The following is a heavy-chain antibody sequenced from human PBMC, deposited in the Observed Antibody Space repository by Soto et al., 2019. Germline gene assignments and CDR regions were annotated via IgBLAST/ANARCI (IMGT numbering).Heavy chain of an antibody. CDR2: IIPIFGTA. Sequence: VQLVQSGAEVKKPGSSVKVSCKASGGTFSSYAISWVRQAPGQGLEWMGGIIPIFGTANYAQKFQGRVTITADKSTSTAYMELSSLRSEDTAVYYCASSYYYDSSGYYYTHYYYYGMDVWGQGTTVTVSS. CDR3: ASSYYYDSSGYYYTHYYYYGMDV. D-gene: IGHD3-22*01. V-gene: IGHV1-69*06. CDR1: GGTFSSYA. J-gene: IGHJ6*02.